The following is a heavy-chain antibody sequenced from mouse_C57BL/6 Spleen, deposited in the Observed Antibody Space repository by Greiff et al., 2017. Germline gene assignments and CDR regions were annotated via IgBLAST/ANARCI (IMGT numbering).Heavy chain of an antibody. Sequence: VQLQQSGAELVKPGASVKISCKASGYAFSSYWMNWVKQRPGKGLEWIGQIYPGDGDTNYNGKFKGKDTLTADKSSSTAYMKLSSLTSEDSAVYFCARGFITTVVRGSYWYFDVWGTGTTVTVSS. V-gene: IGHV1-80*01. CDR2: IYPGDGDT. CDR3: ARGFITTVVRGSYWYFDV. J-gene: IGHJ1*03. CDR1: GYAFSSYW. D-gene: IGHD1-1*01.